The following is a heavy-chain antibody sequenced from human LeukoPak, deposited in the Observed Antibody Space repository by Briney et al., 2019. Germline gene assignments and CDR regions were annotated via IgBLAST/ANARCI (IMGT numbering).Heavy chain of an antibody. V-gene: IGHV3-30-3*01. CDR1: GFTFSSNA. D-gene: IGHD3-22*01. CDR2: ISYDGSNK. CDR3: AHTDSYYFDSGMVS. Sequence: GGSLRLSCAASGFTFSSNAMPWVRQAPGRGLEWVGFISYDGSNKYYADSVKGRFTIARENSKNTLYLQMDSLRAEDTAVYYCAHTDSYYFDSGMVSWGQGALVTVSS. J-gene: IGHJ5*02.